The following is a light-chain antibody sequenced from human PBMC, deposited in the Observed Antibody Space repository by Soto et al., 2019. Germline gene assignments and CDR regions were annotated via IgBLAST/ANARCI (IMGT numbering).Light chain of an antibody. J-gene: IGLJ3*02. V-gene: IGLV2-8*01. CDR2: EVT. Sequence: QSVLTQPPSASGSPGQSVTISCTGTSSAVGAYNYVSWYQQYPGKAPKLMIYEVTKRPSGVPDRFSGSKSGNKASLTVSGLQAEDEADDYCTSYVGNNTWVFGGGTKLTVL. CDR3: TSYVGNNTWV. CDR1: SSAVGAYNY.